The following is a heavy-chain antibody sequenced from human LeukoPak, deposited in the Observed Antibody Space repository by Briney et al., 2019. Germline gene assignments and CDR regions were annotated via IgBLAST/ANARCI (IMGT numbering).Heavy chain of an antibody. CDR2: ISSSGGST. V-gene: IGHV3-23*01. Sequence: GGSLRLSCAASGFTFSNYAMNWVRQAPGKGLEWVSSISSSGGSTYYADSVKGRFTISRDNSKHTLSLQMSSLRAEDTAVYYCARSGFGSSWYFDYWGQGTLVTVSS. J-gene: IGHJ4*02. CDR1: GFTFSNYA. CDR3: ARSGFGSSWYFDY. D-gene: IGHD6-13*01.